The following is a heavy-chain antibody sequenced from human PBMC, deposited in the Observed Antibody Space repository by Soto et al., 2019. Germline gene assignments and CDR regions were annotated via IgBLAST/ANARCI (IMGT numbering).Heavy chain of an antibody. D-gene: IGHD2-21*01. CDR1: GFALDTYD. CDR3: AGEHVLMFASYDAFNV. V-gene: IGHV3-48*03. CDR2: IATGGDRI. Sequence: EEQLVESGGDLVQPGGSLRLSCTSSGFALDTYDMIWVRLAPGKDLEWISHIATGGDRIYYADSVKGRFTISRDNARNSLYLQMNSLTDDDTALYYCAGEHVLMFASYDAFNVWGQGTLVTLSS. J-gene: IGHJ3*01.